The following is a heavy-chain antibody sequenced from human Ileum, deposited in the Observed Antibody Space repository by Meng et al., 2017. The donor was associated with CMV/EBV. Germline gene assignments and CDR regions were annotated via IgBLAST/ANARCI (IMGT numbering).Heavy chain of an antibody. V-gene: IGHV3-15*01. CDR1: GFTFNNAW. CDR2: IKSKSDGGTT. J-gene: IGHJ4*02. D-gene: IGHD3-3*01. Sequence: GESLKISCAASGFTFNNAWMSWVRQAPGKGLEWVGRIKSKSDGGTTDYAAAVKGRFTIPRDDSENTLYVQMNSLKTDDTGVYYCASGAHDFWSGNYWYFDYWGQGAQVTVSS. CDR3: ASGAHDFWSGNYWYFDY.